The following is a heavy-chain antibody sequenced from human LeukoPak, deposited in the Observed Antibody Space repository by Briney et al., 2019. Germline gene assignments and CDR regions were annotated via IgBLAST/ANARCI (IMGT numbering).Heavy chain of an antibody. V-gene: IGHV3-74*01. CDR1: GFTFSSYW. CDR3: AKAGCGGDCYTYYYYMDV. Sequence: GGSLRLSCAASGFTFSSYWMHWVRQAPGKGLVWVSRINTDGSSTSYADSVKGRFTISRDNAKNTLYLQMNSLRAEDTAVYYCAKAGCGGDCYTYYYYMDVWGKGTTVAVSS. CDR2: INTDGSST. D-gene: IGHD2-21*01. J-gene: IGHJ6*03.